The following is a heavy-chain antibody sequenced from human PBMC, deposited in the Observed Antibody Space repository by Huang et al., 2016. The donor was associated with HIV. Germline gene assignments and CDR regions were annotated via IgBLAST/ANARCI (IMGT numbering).Heavy chain of an antibody. V-gene: IGHV3-48*01. CDR3: ARTEMEYYYGSSGYYPDY. J-gene: IGHJ4*02. D-gene: IGHD3-22*01. CDR2: ISGTSSNI. Sequence: EVQLVESGGALVQPGGSLKLSCVVSGFDFSKYSMNGVRQAPGKGLEWVSYISGTSSNIYYADSGKGRFTISRDNAKNSVFLQMRSLRAEDTALYYCARTEMEYYYGSSGYYPDYWGQGTQVTVSS. CDR1: GFDFSKYS.